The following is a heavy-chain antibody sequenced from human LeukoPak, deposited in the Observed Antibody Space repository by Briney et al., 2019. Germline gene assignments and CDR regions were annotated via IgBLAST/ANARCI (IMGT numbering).Heavy chain of an antibody. Sequence: PGGSLRLSCAVSGFTVSSNYMNWVRQAPGKGLEWVSVIYSSGSTYYADSVKGRFTISRDNSKNTLYLQMNSLRAEDTAVYYCARDLYGVSHDYWGQGTLVTVSS. D-gene: IGHD4-17*01. J-gene: IGHJ4*02. V-gene: IGHV3-53*01. CDR1: GFTVSSNY. CDR3: ARDLYGVSHDY. CDR2: IYSSGST.